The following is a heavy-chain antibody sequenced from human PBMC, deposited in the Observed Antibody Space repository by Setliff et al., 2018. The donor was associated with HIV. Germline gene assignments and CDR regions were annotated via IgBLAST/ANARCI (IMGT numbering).Heavy chain of an antibody. D-gene: IGHD6-19*01. CDR3: ARSDIAVAGSPLDF. CDR2: IDWDDDK. CDR1: GTSVNTIGMR. V-gene: IGHV2-70*04. Sequence: ESGPTLVNPTQTLTLTCTLSGTSVNTIGMRVSWIRQPPREALEWLARIDWDDDKFYSTSLRTRLTISKDTSKNQVVLTMTNMDPVDTATYYCARSDIAVAGSPLDFWGQGTLVTVSS. J-gene: IGHJ4*02.